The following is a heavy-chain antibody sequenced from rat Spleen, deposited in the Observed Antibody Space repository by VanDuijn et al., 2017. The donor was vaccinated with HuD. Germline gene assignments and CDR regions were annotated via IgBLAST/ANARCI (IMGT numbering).Heavy chain of an antibody. V-gene: IGHV5-17*01. J-gene: IGHJ4*01. CDR2: IIYDGSDT. CDR1: GFTFSDYV. CDR3: ARHSSTYYVMDA. D-gene: IGHD1-2*01. Sequence: EVQLVESGGGLVQPGRSLKFSCAASGFTFSDYVMAWVRQAPKKGLEWVATIIYDGSDTYYRDSVKGRFTISRDNAKSTLYLQMDSLRSEDTATYYCARHSSTYYVMDAWGQGASVTVSS.